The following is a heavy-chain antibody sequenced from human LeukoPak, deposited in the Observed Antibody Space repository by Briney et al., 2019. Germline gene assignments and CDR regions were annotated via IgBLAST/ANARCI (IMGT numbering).Heavy chain of an antibody. CDR3: AKRTDVLTGYYNG. Sequence: PGGSLRLSCAAPGFTFNNYAMSWVRRAPGKGLEWVSHVSGSGGATYYADSVKGRFTISRDNSKNTLYLQMNGLRAEDTAVYYCAKRTDVLTGYYNGWGQGTLVTVSS. J-gene: IGHJ4*02. V-gene: IGHV3-23*01. CDR1: GFTFNNYA. CDR2: VSGSGGAT. D-gene: IGHD3-9*01.